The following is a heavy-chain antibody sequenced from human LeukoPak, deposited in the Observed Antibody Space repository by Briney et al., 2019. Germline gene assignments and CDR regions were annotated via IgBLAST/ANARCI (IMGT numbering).Heavy chain of an antibody. D-gene: IGHD3-16*01. CDR2: VSGGGGTT. CDR1: GFTFSSYA. V-gene: IGHV3-23*01. CDR3: AKRGTGMYASDI. J-gene: IGHJ3*02. Sequence: GSLRLSCAASGFTFSSYAMSWVRQAPGKGLEWVSTVSGGGGTTYYADSVKGRFTISRDISNNTLFLEMNSLRAEDTAIYYCAKRGTGMYASDIWGQGTMVTVSS.